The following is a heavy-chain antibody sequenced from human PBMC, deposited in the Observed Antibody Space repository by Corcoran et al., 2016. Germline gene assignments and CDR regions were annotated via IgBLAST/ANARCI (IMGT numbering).Heavy chain of an antibody. CDR3: ARGSSGYGYVSDY. J-gene: IGHJ4*02. CDR2: IYHSGST. V-gene: IGHV4-38-2*02. D-gene: IGHD3-10*01. Sequence: QVQLQESGPGLVKPSETLSLTCTVSGYSISSGYYWGWIRQPPGKGLEWIGSIYHSGSTYFNPSLQSRVTISVDTSKNQFSLKLRSVTAADTAVYYCARGSSGYGYVSDYWGQGSRVTVSS. CDR1: GYSISSGYY.